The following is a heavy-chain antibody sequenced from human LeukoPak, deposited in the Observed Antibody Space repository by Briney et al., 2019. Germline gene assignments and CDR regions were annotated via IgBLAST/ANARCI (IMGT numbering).Heavy chain of an antibody. D-gene: IGHD3-22*01. J-gene: IGHJ4*02. V-gene: IGHV3-23*01. CDR3: AKDRVYDSSGYYYDY. CDR2: ISGSGGST. Sequence: GGSLRLSCAASGFTFSSYAMSWVRQAPGKGLEWVSAISGSGGSTYYADSVKGRFTISRGNSKNTLYLQMNSLRAEDTAVYYCAKDRVYDSSGYYYDYWGQGTLVTVSS. CDR1: GFTFSSYA.